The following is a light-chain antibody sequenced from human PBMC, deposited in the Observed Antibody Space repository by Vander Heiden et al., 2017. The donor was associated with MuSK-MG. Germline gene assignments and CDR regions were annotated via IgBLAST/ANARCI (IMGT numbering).Light chain of an antibody. Sequence: SDVLTPPPSVSVAPGRTATLTCGETDSGSKSVHWYQQKPGQAPVLVIYYHRYRPSGIPERFSASRSGNTATLTISRVDAGDEADYYCQVWDDSSDHVEFGGGTTLTVL. J-gene: IGLJ2*01. CDR3: QVWDDSSDHVE. V-gene: IGLV3-21*04. CDR1: DSGSKS. CDR2: YHR.